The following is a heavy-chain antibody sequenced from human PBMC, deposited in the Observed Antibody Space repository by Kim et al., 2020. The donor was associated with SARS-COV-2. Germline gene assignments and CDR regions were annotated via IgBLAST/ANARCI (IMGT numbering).Heavy chain of an antibody. D-gene: IGHD5-12*01. CDR2: INPGGNT. CDR3: ATLISTTWYFDN. V-gene: IGHV4-34*01. J-gene: IGHJ4*02. CDR1: GGSFSDVF. Sequence: SETLSLTCAVYGGSFSDVFWSWIRQTPGKGLEWIGDINPGGNTKYSPSLKSRVTMSVGSSPNHFSLRLSSVTAADTGVYFCATLISTTWYFDNWGQGTLVTVSS.